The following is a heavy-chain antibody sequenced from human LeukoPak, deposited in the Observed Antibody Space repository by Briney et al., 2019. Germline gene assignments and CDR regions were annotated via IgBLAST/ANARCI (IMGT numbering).Heavy chain of an antibody. D-gene: IGHD1-26*01. J-gene: IGHJ5*02. V-gene: IGHV1-46*01. CDR3: ARVRGGGSYYDHWFDP. CDR1: GYTFTSYY. CDR2: INLIGGTT. Sequence: ASVKVSCKASGYTFTSYYIHWVRQAPGQGLEWMGIINLIGGTTDYAQKFQGRVTMTRDTSISTAYMELSRLRSDDTAVYYCARVRGGGSYYDHWFDPWGQGTLVTVSS.